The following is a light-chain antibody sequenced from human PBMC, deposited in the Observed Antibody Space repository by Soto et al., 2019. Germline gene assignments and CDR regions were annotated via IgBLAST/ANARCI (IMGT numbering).Light chain of an antibody. J-gene: IGLJ2*01. CDR2: DVS. V-gene: IGLV2-14*01. CDR3: SSYTSSSTLV. CDR1: SSDVGGYND. Sequence: QSALTQPASGSGSPGQSITIACTGTSSDVGGYNDVSWYQRHPRKAPKLMIYDVSNRPSGVSDRFSGSKSGNTASLTISGLQAEGEADYYCSSYTSSSTLVFGGGTKLTVL.